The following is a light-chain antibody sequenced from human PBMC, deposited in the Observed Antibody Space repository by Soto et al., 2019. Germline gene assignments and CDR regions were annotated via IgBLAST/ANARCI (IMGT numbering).Light chain of an antibody. CDR3: QHCHSLPLT. CDR1: QDIRNS. V-gene: IGKV1-33*01. Sequence: IQMTQSPSSLSASVGDRVTISCQASQDIRNSLNCYQQKPGKAPKLLIYDASNLETGVPSRFSGSGSGTYFTFTISSLQPEDVATYYCQHCHSLPLTFGQGTRLEIK. J-gene: IGKJ5*01. CDR2: DAS.